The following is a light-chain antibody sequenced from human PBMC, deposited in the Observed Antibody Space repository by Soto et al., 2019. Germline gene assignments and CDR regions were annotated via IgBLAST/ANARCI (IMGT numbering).Light chain of an antibody. CDR1: QSVPSNF. Sequence: EIVLTQSPGTLSLSPGERATLYCRASQSVPSNFLAWYQQRPGQAPTLLIYDVSRRAAGIPDRFSGSGSGTHFTRTISRLEPEDFAVYYCQQYDSSWTFGQGTKVEIK. CDR2: DVS. J-gene: IGKJ1*01. V-gene: IGKV3-20*01. CDR3: QQYDSSWT.